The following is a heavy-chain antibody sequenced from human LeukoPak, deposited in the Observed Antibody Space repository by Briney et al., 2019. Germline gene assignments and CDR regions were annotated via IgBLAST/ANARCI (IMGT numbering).Heavy chain of an antibody. D-gene: IGHD3-10*01. V-gene: IGHV4-59*01. CDR1: GGSISSYY. J-gene: IGHJ3*02. CDR3: ARVNPNYYGSGSPRFAFDI. CDR2: IYYSGST. Sequence: SETLSLTCTVSGGSISSYYWSWIRQPPGKGLEWIGYIYYSGSTNYNPSLKSRVTISVDTSKNQFSLKLSSVTAADTAVYYCARVNPNYYGSGSPRFAFDIWGQGTMVTVSS.